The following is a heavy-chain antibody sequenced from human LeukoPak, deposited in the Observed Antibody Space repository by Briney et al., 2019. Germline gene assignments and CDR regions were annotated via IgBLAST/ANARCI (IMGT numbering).Heavy chain of an antibody. J-gene: IGHJ4*02. D-gene: IGHD4-11*01. V-gene: IGHV3-7*01. CDR3: ARERYGNYN. CDR2: IKQDGGER. Sequence: GGSLRLSCTASGFTFDNYWMTWVRQPPGKGLEWVANIKQDGGERYYVDSVRGRFTISRDNSKNSLYLQMNSLRAEDTAVYYCARERYGNYNWGQGTLVTVSS. CDR1: GFTFDNYW.